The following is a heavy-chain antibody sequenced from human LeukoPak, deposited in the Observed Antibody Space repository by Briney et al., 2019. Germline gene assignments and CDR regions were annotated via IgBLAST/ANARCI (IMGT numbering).Heavy chain of an antibody. CDR1: GGSLSGYY. Sequence: PSETLSLTCAVYGGSLSGYYWSWIRQPPGKGLEWIGEINHSGSTNYNPSLKSRVTISVDTSKNQFSLKLSSVTAADTAVYYCATEYGMDVWGQGTTVTVSS. CDR3: ATEYGMDV. V-gene: IGHV4-34*01. CDR2: INHSGST. J-gene: IGHJ6*02.